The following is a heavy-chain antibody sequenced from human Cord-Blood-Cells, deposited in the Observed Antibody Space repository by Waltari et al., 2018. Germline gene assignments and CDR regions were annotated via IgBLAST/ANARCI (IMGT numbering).Heavy chain of an antibody. Sequence: QVQLVQSGAEVKKPGDSVKVSCKASGYTLTGYHTHLVRQAPGQGLEWMGWINPNSGGTNYAQKFPGWVTMTRDTSISTAYMELSRLRSDDTAVYYCAREDSGNFDYWGQGTLVTVSS. J-gene: IGHJ4*02. CDR3: AREDSGNFDY. CDR1: GYTLTGYH. V-gene: IGHV1-2*04. CDR2: INPNSGGT. D-gene: IGHD1-26*01.